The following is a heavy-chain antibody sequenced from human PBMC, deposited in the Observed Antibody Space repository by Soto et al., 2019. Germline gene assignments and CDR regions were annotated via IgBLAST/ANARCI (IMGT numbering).Heavy chain of an antibody. CDR1: GGSISSGGYY. CDR2: IYYSGST. Sequence: SETLSLTCTVSGGSISSGGYYWSWIRQHPGKGLEWIGYIYYSGSTYYNPSLKSRVTISVDTSKNQFSLKLSSVTAADTAVYYCARGNSSGYLRLYYYGMDVWGQGTTVTVPQ. D-gene: IGHD3-22*01. V-gene: IGHV4-31*03. CDR3: ARGNSSGYLRLYYYGMDV. J-gene: IGHJ6*01.